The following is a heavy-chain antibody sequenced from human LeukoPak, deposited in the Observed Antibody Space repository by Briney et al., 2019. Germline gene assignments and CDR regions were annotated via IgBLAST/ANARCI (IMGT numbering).Heavy chain of an antibody. CDR1: GFTFSSYA. V-gene: IGHV3-30*18. CDR2: ISYDGSNK. CDR3: AKDRYRYGSGSYSRYFDY. Sequence: GGSLRLSCAASGFTFSSYAMSWVRQAPGKGLEWVAVISYDGSNKYYADSVKGRFTISRDNSKNTLYLQMNSLRAEDTAVYYCAKDRYRYGSGSYSRYFDYWGQGTLVTVSS. D-gene: IGHD3-10*01. J-gene: IGHJ4*02.